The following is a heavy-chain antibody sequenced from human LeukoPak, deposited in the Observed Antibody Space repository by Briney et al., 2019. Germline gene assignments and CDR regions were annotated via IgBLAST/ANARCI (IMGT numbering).Heavy chain of an antibody. CDR3: ATTVSAGTYRYFQH. Sequence: ASVKVSCKASGYIFTTYAMHWVHQAPGQSLEWMGWINAGNGNTKYSQKFQGRVTITRDTSANIAYMELSSLRSEDTAVYYCATTVSAGTYRYFQHWGQGTLVTVSS. D-gene: IGHD6-13*01. CDR2: INAGNGNT. V-gene: IGHV1-3*01. CDR1: GYIFTTYA. J-gene: IGHJ1*01.